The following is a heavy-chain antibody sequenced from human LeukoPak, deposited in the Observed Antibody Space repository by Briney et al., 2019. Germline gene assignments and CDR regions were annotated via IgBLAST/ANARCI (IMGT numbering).Heavy chain of an antibody. D-gene: IGHD3-10*01. Sequence: PSETLSLTCTVSGGSISSYYWSWIRQPAGKGLEWIGRIYTSGSTNYNPSLKSRVTMSVDTSKNQFSLKLSSVTAADTAVYYCARDFLLWFGEVDYYYYGMDVWGQGTTVTVS. J-gene: IGHJ6*02. CDR3: ARDFLLWFGEVDYYYYGMDV. CDR2: IYTSGST. V-gene: IGHV4-4*07. CDR1: GGSISSYY.